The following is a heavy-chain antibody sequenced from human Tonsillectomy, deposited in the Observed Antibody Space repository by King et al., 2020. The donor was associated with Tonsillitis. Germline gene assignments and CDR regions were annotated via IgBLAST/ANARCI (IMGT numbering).Heavy chain of an antibody. CDR1: GFTFSSYA. CDR3: AGSIAVADPFDY. D-gene: IGHD6-19*01. V-gene: IGHV3-30*04. Sequence: VQLVESGGGVVQPGRSLRLSCAASGFTFSSYAMHWARQAPVKGLEWVAVISFDGSNKYYADSVKGRFTISRDNSKNTLYLQMNSLRAEDTAVYYCAGSIAVADPFDYWGQGTLVTVSS. J-gene: IGHJ4*02. CDR2: ISFDGSNK.